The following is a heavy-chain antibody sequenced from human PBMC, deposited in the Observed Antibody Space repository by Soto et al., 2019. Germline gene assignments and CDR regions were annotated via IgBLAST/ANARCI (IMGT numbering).Heavy chain of an antibody. V-gene: IGHV4-4*07. Sequence: SETLSLTCSVSGASVSSYYWSWFRQPVGKGLEWIGRIHSSGNLNYNPSLESRVTMSLDTSKNQFSLRLSSLTAADTALYLCARDVCKNYWGQGTRVTVSS. CDR3: ARDVCKNY. J-gene: IGHJ4*02. D-gene: IGHD3-10*01. CDR1: GASVSSYY. CDR2: IHSSGNL.